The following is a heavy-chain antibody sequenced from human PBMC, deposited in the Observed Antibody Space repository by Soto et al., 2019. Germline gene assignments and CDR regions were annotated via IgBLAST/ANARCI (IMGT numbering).Heavy chain of an antibody. CDR3: AREARYYYDSSGYRSYNWFDP. V-gene: IGHV4-4*02. Sequence: PSETLSLTCAVSGGSIISSNCLRLFRHAPGKVLEWIGEIYHSGSTNYNPSLKSRVTISVDKSKNQFSLKLSSVTAADTAVYYCAREARYYYDSSGYRSYNWFDPWGQGTLVTVSS. CDR1: GGSIISSNC. J-gene: IGHJ5*02. D-gene: IGHD3-22*01. CDR2: IYHSGST.